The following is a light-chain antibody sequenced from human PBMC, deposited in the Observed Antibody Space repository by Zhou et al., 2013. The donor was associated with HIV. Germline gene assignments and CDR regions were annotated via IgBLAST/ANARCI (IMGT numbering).Light chain of an antibody. CDR3: QQSSTTPLT. V-gene: IGKV1-39*01. Sequence: DIQMTQSPSSLSASVGDRVSITCRSSERINTYLNWYRQRPGRAPELLIFAASTLQSGVPSRFSGSGSGTDFTLTINSLQPEDFATYFCQQSSTTPLTFGGGTKV. CDR2: AAS. J-gene: IGKJ4*01. CDR1: ERINTY.